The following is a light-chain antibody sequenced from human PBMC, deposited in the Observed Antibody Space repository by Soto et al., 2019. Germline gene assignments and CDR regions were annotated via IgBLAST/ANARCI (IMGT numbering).Light chain of an antibody. Sequence: EIVLTQSPATLSLSPGERATLSCRASQSVSSYLAWYQQKPGQAPRLLIYDASNRATAIPARFSGSGSGTDFTLTISSLEPEDFAVYYCQQRSNWQVTFGQGTKLEIK. V-gene: IGKV3-11*01. CDR2: DAS. CDR1: QSVSSY. J-gene: IGKJ2*01. CDR3: QQRSNWQVT.